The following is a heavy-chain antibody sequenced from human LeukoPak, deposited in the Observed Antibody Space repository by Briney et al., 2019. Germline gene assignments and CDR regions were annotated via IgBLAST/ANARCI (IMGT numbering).Heavy chain of an antibody. V-gene: IGHV1-18*01. D-gene: IGHD5-18*01. CDR3: ARVDTAMIYYYGMDV. Sequence: EASVKVSCKASGYTFTSYDISWVRQAPGQGLEWMGWISADNGNTNYAQKFQGRVTMTTDTSTSTAYMELRSLRSDDTAVYYCARVDTAMIYYYGMDVWGQGTTVTVSS. CDR1: GYTFTSYD. CDR2: ISADNGNT. J-gene: IGHJ6*02.